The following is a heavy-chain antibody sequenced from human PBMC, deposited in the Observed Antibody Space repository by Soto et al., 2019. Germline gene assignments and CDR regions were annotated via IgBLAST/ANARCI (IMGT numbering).Heavy chain of an antibody. CDR2: ISGSGGST. CDR1: GFTFSSYA. CDR3: AKDSPYSASYKEDAFDI. D-gene: IGHD1-26*01. Sequence: EVQLLESGGGLVQPGGSLRLSCAASGFTFSSYAMSWVRQAPGKGLEWVSAISGSGGSTYHADSVKGRFTISRDNSKNTLFLQTNSLRAEDTAVYYCAKDSPYSASYKEDAFDIWGQGTMVTVSS. V-gene: IGHV3-23*01. J-gene: IGHJ3*02.